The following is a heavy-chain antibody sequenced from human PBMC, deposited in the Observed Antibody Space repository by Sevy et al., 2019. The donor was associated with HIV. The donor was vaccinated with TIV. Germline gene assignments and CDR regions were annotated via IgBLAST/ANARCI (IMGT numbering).Heavy chain of an antibody. J-gene: IGHJ6*02. V-gene: IGHV3-33*01. CDR1: GFAFSSYG. D-gene: IGHD6-6*01. CDR3: ARGKEGSSSSLLNGMDV. CDR2: ISYDGTNK. Sequence: GGSLRLSCAASGFAFSSYGMHWVRRAPGKGLEWVAIISYDGTNKYYADSVKGRFTISRDNSKKTLYVQLNSLRVEDTALYYCARGKEGSSSSLLNGMDVWGQGTTVTVSS.